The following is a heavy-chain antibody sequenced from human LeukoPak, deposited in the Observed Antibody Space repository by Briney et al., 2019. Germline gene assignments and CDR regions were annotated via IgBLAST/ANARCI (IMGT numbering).Heavy chain of an antibody. Sequence: PGGSLRLSCAASGFTFSSYAMSWVRQAPGKGLEWVSAISGSGGSTYYADSVKGRFTISRDNSKNTLYLQMNSLRAEDTAVYYCAKEPYYYDSSGYSIIDYWGQGTLVTVSS. CDR2: ISGSGGST. CDR1: GFTFSSYA. CDR3: AKEPYYYDSSGYSIIDY. V-gene: IGHV3-23*01. J-gene: IGHJ4*02. D-gene: IGHD3-22*01.